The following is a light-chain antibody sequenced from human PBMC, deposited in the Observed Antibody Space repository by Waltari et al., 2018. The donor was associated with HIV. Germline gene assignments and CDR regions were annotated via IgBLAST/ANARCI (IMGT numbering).Light chain of an antibody. Sequence: SVLTPPPSASGTPEHRVTISCSGSTSTIGRNTVTCFQQFPGTAPKVLIFGKNQRPSGVPARFSGSKSGTSASLAISGLQSEDEADYYCASWDDSLNGPVFGGGTKLTVV. CDR3: ASWDDSLNGPV. J-gene: IGLJ2*01. CDR1: TSTIGRNT. CDR2: GKN. V-gene: IGLV1-44*01.